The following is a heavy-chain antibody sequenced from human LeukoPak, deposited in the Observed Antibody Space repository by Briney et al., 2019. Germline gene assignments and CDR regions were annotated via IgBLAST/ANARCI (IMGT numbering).Heavy chain of an antibody. CDR3: ARSFGGDFWSGYTDNWFDP. V-gene: IGHV1-18*01. CDR1: GYTFTSYG. Sequence: SVKVSCKASGYTFTSYGISWVRQAPGQGLEWMGWISAYNDNTNYAQKLQGRVTMTTDTSTSAAYMDLRSLRSDDTAVYYCARSFGGDFWSGYTDNWFDPWGQGTLVTVSS. J-gene: IGHJ5*02. CDR2: ISAYNDNT. D-gene: IGHD3-3*01.